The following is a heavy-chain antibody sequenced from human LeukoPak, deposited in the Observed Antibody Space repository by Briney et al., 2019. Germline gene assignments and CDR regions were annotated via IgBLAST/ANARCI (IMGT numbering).Heavy chain of an antibody. D-gene: IGHD6-19*01. Sequence: KPSETLSLTCAVYGGSFIGYYWSWIRQPPGKGLEWIGEINHSGSTNYNPSLKSRVTISVDTSKNQFSLKLSSVTAADTAVYYCARATSGPPPTIAVAATRDYWGQGTLVTVSS. J-gene: IGHJ4*02. V-gene: IGHV4-34*01. CDR1: GGSFIGYY. CDR3: ARATSGPPPTIAVAATRDY. CDR2: INHSGST.